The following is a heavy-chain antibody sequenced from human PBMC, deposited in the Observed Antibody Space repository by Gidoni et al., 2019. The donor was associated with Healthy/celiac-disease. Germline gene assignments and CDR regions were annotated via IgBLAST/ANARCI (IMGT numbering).Heavy chain of an antibody. Sequence: QVQLVESGGGVVQPGGSLRLSCAASGFTFSSYGMHWVRQAPGKGLEWVAFIRYDGSNKYYADSVKGRFTISRDNSKNTLYLQMNSLRAEDTAVYYCAKDQEMWELLEGGGIDYWGQGTLVTVSS. V-gene: IGHV3-30*02. J-gene: IGHJ4*02. D-gene: IGHD1-26*01. CDR3: AKDQEMWELLEGGGIDY. CDR2: IRYDGSNK. CDR1: GFTFSSYG.